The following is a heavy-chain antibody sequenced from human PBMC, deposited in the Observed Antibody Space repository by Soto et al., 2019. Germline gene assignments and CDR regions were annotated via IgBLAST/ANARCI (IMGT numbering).Heavy chain of an antibody. CDR3: ARVVRSYALYYFDY. CDR2: IIPIFGTA. D-gene: IGHD1-26*01. V-gene: IGHV1-69*13. CDR1: GGTFSSYA. Sequence: SVKFSCKASGGTFSSYAISWVRQAPGQGLECMGGIIPIFGTANYAQKFQGRVTITAXXXXSXXXMXLXXLRXDXTAVYYCARVVRSYALYYFDYWGQGTLVTVSS. J-gene: IGHJ4*02.